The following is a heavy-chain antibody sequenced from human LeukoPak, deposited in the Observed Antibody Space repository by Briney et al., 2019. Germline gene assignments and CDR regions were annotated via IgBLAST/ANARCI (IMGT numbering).Heavy chain of an antibody. CDR3: ARHSVVVVPAAREGRFDP. CDR1: GYSISSGYY. Sequence: SETLSLTCAVSGYSISSGYYWGWIRQPPGKGLEWIGSIYHSGSTYYNPSLKSRVTISVDTSKNRFSLKLSSVTAADTAVYYCARHSVVVVPAAREGRFDPWGQGTLVTVSS. J-gene: IGHJ5*02. CDR2: IYHSGST. D-gene: IGHD2-2*01. V-gene: IGHV4-38-2*01.